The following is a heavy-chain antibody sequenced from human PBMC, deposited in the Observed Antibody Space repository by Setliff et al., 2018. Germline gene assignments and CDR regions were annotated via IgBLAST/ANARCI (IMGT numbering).Heavy chain of an antibody. D-gene: IGHD1-7*01. CDR1: GFTVSAND. J-gene: IGHJ4*02. CDR3: AKPQVELRWGFES. V-gene: IGHV3-53*01. CDR2: LYDDGSK. Sequence: PGGSLRLSCAASGFTVSANDMSWVRQAPGKGLEWISLLYDDGSKFYADSVKGRFTISRDSSKNMLYLQMDSLRPEDSAVYYCAKPQVELRWGFESWGQGTPVTVSS.